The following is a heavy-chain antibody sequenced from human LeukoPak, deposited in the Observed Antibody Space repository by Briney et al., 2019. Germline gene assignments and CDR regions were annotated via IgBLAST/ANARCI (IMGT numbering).Heavy chain of an antibody. V-gene: IGHV3-30*02. D-gene: IGHD6-6*01. CDR1: GFTFSSYG. CDR3: ARDKDSSSSRAYYYYYMDV. CDR2: IRYDGSNK. Sequence: GGSLRLSCAASGFTFSSYGMHWVRQAPGKGLEWVAFIRYDGSNKYYADSVKGRFTISRDNSKNTLYLQMNSLRAEDTAVYYCARDKDSSSSRAYYYYYMDVWGKGTTVTVSS. J-gene: IGHJ6*03.